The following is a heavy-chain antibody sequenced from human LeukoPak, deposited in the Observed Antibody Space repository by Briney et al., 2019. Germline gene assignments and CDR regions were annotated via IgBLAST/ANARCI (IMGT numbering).Heavy chain of an antibody. Sequence: GGSLRLSCAASGFTFSSYSMTWVRQAPGKGLEWVSSISSSSSYIYYADSVKGRFTISRDNAKNSLYLQMNSLRAEDTAVYYCAREGDGYKSAYDYWGQGTLVTVSS. CDR3: AREGDGYKSAYDY. J-gene: IGHJ4*02. CDR2: ISSSSSYI. D-gene: IGHD5-24*01. V-gene: IGHV3-21*01. CDR1: GFTFSSYS.